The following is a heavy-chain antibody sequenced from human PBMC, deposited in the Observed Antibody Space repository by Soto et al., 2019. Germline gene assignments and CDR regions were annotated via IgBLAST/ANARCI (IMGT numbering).Heavy chain of an antibody. CDR3: AKPYYYDSSGYYYFDY. CDR1: GFTFSSYG. CDR2: ISYDGSNK. Sequence: ESGGGVVQPGRSLRLSCAASGFTFSSYGMHWVRQAPGKGLEWVAVISYDGSNKYYADSVKGRFTISRDNSKNTLYLQMNSLRAEDTAVYYCAKPYYYDSSGYYYFDYWGQGTLVTVSS. D-gene: IGHD3-22*01. J-gene: IGHJ4*02. V-gene: IGHV3-30*18.